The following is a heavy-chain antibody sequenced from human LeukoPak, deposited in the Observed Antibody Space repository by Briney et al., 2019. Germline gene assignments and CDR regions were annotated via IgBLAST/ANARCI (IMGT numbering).Heavy chain of an antibody. V-gene: IGHV1-24*01. J-gene: IGHJ4*02. Sequence: ASVKVSCKVSGYTLTELSMHWVRQAPGKGLEWMRGFDPEDGEIIYAQKFQGRVTMTEDTSTDTAYMELSSLRSEDTAVYYCATGRGIQLWYGAPPLNYWGQGTLVTVSP. CDR2: FDPEDGEI. D-gene: IGHD5-18*01. CDR1: GYTLTELS. CDR3: ATGRGIQLWYGAPPLNY.